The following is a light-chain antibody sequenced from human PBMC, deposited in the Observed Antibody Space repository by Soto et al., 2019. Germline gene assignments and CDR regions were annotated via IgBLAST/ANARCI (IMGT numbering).Light chain of an antibody. Sequence: EIVMTQSPATLSVSPGERATLSCRASQSVSSNLAWYQQKPGQAPRLLIYGASTRATGIPARFSGSGSGTDFSLTISSLQSEDFAVYFCQQHNNWPLTFGGGTKVDIK. J-gene: IGKJ4*01. CDR2: GAS. V-gene: IGKV3-15*01. CDR1: QSVSSN. CDR3: QQHNNWPLT.